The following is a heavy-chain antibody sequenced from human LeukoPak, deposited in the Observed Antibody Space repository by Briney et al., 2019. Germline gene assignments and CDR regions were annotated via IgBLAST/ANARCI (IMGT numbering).Heavy chain of an antibody. Sequence: GGSLRFSCAVSGFIFSGYYMSWSRQAPGKGLEWVSYISSNSRSTSYADSVKGRFTISRDNAKNSLYLQMNSLRAEDTAVYYCAREIAAAGIDYWGQGILVTVSS. CDR3: AREIAAAGIDY. V-gene: IGHV3-11*06. CDR1: GFIFSGYY. J-gene: IGHJ4*02. CDR2: ISSNSRST. D-gene: IGHD6-13*01.